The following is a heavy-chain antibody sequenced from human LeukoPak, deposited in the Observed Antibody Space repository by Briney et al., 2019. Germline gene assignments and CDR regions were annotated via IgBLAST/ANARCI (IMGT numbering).Heavy chain of an antibody. Sequence: SETLSLTCTVSGGSISSSSYYWGWIRQPPWKGLEWIGSIYYSGSTYYNPSLKSRVTISVDTSKNQFSLKLSSVTAADTAVYYCATYYTNYDLWSGYYRGGYYFDYWGQGTLVTVSS. CDR2: IYYSGST. CDR3: ATYYTNYDLWSGYYRGGYYFDY. V-gene: IGHV4-39*01. D-gene: IGHD3-3*01. J-gene: IGHJ4*02. CDR1: GGSISSSSYY.